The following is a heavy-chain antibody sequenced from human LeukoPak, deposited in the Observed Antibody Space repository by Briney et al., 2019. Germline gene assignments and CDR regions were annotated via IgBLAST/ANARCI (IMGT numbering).Heavy chain of an antibody. CDR2: INSDGSST. Sequence: GGSLRLSCAASGFTFSSYWMHWVRQAPGKGLVWVSRINSDGSSTSYADSVKGRFTISRDNSMNTLYLHMNGLRADDTAVYYCAKTRVGGYYFDYWGQGTLVTVSS. V-gene: IGHV3-74*01. CDR1: GFTFSSYW. CDR3: AKTRVGGYYFDY. J-gene: IGHJ4*02. D-gene: IGHD2-15*01.